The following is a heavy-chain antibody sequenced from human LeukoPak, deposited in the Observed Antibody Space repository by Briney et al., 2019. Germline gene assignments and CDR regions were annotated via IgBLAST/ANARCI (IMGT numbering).Heavy chain of an antibody. CDR1: GFTFSRYA. V-gene: IGHV3-30*18. Sequence: PGRSLRLSCAASGFTFSRYAIHWVRQSPGKGLEWVAVISYDGSNKYYADSVKGRFTISRDNSKNTLYLQMNSLRAEDTAVYYCAKGGYSNDLLDYWGQATLVTVSS. J-gene: IGHJ4*02. D-gene: IGHD5-18*01. CDR3: AKGGYSNDLLDY. CDR2: ISYDGSNK.